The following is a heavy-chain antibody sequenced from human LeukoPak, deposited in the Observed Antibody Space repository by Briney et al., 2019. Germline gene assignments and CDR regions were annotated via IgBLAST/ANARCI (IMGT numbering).Heavy chain of an antibody. J-gene: IGHJ4*02. CDR2: IVSNAGST. V-gene: IGHV3-64D*06. D-gene: IGHD5-12*01. Sequence: GGSLRLSCSAPGFTFSSYAMHWVRQAPGKGLEYVSAIVSNAGSTYYADSVKGRFTISRDNSKNTLYLQMSSLRAEDTAVYYCVKPLGSSGYGYFFDYWGQGTLVTVSS. CDR1: GFTFSSYA. CDR3: VKPLGSSGYGYFFDY.